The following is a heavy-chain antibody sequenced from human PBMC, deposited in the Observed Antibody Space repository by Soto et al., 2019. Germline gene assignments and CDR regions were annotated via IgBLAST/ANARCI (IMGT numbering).Heavy chain of an antibody. J-gene: IGHJ6*02. CDR1: GFTFSSYA. CDR2: ISGSGGST. D-gene: IGHD1-20*01. Sequence: GGSLRLSCAASGFTFSSYAMSWVRQAPGKGLEWVSAISGSGGSTYYADSVKGRFTISRDNSKNTLYLQMNSLRAEDTAVYYCAKKVEEYNWNPSDGMDVWGQGTTVTVCS. V-gene: IGHV3-23*01. CDR3: AKKVEEYNWNPSDGMDV.